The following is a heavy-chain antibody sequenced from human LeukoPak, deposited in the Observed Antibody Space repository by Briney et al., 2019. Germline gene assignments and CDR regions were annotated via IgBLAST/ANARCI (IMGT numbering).Heavy chain of an antibody. CDR1: GGTFSSYA. D-gene: IGHD3-22*01. CDR2: IIPILGIA. J-gene: IGHJ4*02. V-gene: IGHV1-69*04. CDR3: AREPLVVPKSRYFDY. Sequence: ATVKVSCKASGGTFSSYAISWVRQAPGQGLEWMGRIIPILGIANYAQKFQGRVTITADKSTSTAYMELSSLRSEDTAVYYCAREPLVVPKSRYFDYWGQGTLVTVSS.